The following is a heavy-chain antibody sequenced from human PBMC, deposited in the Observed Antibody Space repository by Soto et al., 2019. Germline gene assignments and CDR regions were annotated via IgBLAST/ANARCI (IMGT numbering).Heavy chain of an antibody. V-gene: IGHV3-23*01. CDR2: ISGSGDRT. CDR1: GITISNYP. J-gene: IGHJ4*02. D-gene: IGHD2-15*01. Sequence: EVQLLESGGGLVQPGGSLRLSCAASGITISNYPMSWVRQAPGKGLDWVSGISGSGDRTYYADSAKGRFTISKDISKNSLFLPLDSMGVDETAVYFCVKDDGGSPSTPPLWGQGTLVTVSS. CDR3: VKDDGGSPSTPPL.